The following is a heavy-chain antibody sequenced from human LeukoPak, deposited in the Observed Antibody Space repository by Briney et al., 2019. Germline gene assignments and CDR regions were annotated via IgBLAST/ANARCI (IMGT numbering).Heavy chain of an antibody. J-gene: IGHJ6*03. CDR2: ISSSSSYI. CDR1: GFTFSSYS. V-gene: IGHV3-21*01. Sequence: GGSLRLSCAASGFTFSSYSMNWVRQAPGKGLEWVSSISSSSSYIYYADSVKGGFTISRDNAKNSLYLQMNSLRAEDTAVYYCARVSGDGSSSWYYYYYYYMDVWGKGTTVTVSS. D-gene: IGHD6-13*01. CDR3: ARVSGDGSSSWYYYYYYYMDV.